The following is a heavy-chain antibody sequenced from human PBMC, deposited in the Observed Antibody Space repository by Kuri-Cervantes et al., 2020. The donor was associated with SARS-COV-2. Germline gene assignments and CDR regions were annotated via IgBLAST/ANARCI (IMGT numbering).Heavy chain of an antibody. Sequence: SETLSLTCTVSGGSISSYYWSWIRQPPGKGLEWIGRIYTTGITNYNPSLKSRVTISVDTSKNQFSLKLSSVTAADTAVYYCASDKVGATPRLDYWGQGTLVTVSS. J-gene: IGHJ4*02. CDR3: ASDKVGATPRLDY. CDR1: GGSISSYY. D-gene: IGHD1-26*01. CDR2: IYTTGIT. V-gene: IGHV4-4*07.